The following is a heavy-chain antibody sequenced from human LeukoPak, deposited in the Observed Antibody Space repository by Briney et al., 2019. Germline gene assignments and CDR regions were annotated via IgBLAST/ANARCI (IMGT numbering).Heavy chain of an antibody. Sequence: ASVKVSCKASGYTFTSYGISWVRQAPGQGLEWMGGIIPIFGTANYAQKFQGRVTITADESTSTAYMELSSLRSEDTAVYYCAREDRWERREPDAFDIWGQGTMVTVSS. CDR2: IIPIFGTA. D-gene: IGHD1-26*01. CDR1: GYTFTSYG. V-gene: IGHV1-69*13. CDR3: AREDRWERREPDAFDI. J-gene: IGHJ3*02.